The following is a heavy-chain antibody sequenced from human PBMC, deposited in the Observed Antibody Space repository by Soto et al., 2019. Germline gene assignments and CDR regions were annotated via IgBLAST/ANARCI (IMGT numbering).Heavy chain of an antibody. CDR1: GFTFSSCT. CDR3: SGCSGGACHQNYGMDV. D-gene: IGHD2-15*01. CDR2: ISPSTSHI. V-gene: IGHV3-21*01. Sequence: EVHLVESGGGLVKPGGSLRLSCAVSGFTFSSCTMNWVRQAPGEGLEWVSSISPSTSHIYYADSVKGRLTISRDNAKNSLFLQMNSLRAEDTAVYYCSGCSGGACHQNYGMDVWGQGTTVTVSS. J-gene: IGHJ6*02.